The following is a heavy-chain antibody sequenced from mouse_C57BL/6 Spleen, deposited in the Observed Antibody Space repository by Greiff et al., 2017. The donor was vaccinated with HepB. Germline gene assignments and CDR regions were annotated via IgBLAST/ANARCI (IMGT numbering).Heavy chain of an antibody. J-gene: IGHJ2*01. CDR2: IDPSDSYP. CDR3: AREGRGYFDY. V-gene: IGHV1-50*01. CDR1: GYTFTSYW. Sequence: QVQLQQPGAELVKPGASVKLSCKASGYTFTSYWMQWVKQRPGQGLEWIGEIDPSDSYPNYNQKFKGKATLTVDTSSSTAYMQLSSLTSEDSAVYYCAREGRGYFDYWGQGTTLTVSS. D-gene: IGHD1-1*01.